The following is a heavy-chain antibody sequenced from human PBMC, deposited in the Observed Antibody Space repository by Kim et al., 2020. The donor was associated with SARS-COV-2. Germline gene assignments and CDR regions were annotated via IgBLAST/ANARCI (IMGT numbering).Heavy chain of an antibody. J-gene: IGHJ6*03. D-gene: IGHD3-3*01. Sequence: SETLSLTCAVFGESLNDYYWRWIRRPPGKGLEWIGEINHSGTTKCNASLQSRVTMSLDTSKNQFSLKVTSVTAADTAVYYCARRRIGVEPSPVLGLGPFWTYYYWYIWGKGDTGTVSS. CDR3: ARRRIGVEPSPVLGLGPFWTYYYWYI. CDR1: GESLNDYY. CDR2: INHSGTT. V-gene: IGHV4-34*01.